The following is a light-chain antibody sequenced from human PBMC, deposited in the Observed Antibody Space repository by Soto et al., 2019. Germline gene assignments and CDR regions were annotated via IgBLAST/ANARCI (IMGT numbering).Light chain of an antibody. V-gene: IGLV2-14*01. J-gene: IGLJ1*01. Sequence: QSALTQPPSASGSPGQSVTISCTVASSDVGGYNFVSWYQQHPGKAPKFLIYEVTNRPSGISHRFSGSKSGNTASLTISGLQAEDEADYYCTSYTTTSTYVFGTGTKVTVL. CDR1: SSDVGGYNF. CDR3: TSYTTTSTYV. CDR2: EVT.